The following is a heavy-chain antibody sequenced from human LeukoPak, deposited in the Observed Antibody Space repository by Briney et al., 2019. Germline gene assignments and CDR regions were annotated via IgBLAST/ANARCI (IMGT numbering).Heavy chain of an antibody. Sequence: SVKVSCKASGGTFSSYAISWVRQAPGQGLEWMGGIIPIFGTANYAQKFQGRVTITADESTSTAYMELSSLRSEDTAVYYCARNSSGWYYFDYWGQGTLVTVSS. J-gene: IGHJ4*02. CDR3: ARNSSGWYYFDY. D-gene: IGHD6-19*01. CDR1: GGTFSSYA. V-gene: IGHV1-69*01. CDR2: IIPIFGTA.